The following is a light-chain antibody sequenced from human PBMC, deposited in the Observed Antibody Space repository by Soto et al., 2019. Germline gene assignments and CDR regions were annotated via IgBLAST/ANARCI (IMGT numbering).Light chain of an antibody. Sequence: DIQMTQSPSSLSASVGDRVTITCRASQSISSYLNWYQQKPGKAPKLLIYAASSLQSGLPSRFSGSGSGTDFTLTISSLQPEDFATYYCQQSYSTTPTFGQGTKLEI. V-gene: IGKV1-39*01. CDR3: QQSYSTTPT. CDR2: AAS. J-gene: IGKJ2*01. CDR1: QSISSY.